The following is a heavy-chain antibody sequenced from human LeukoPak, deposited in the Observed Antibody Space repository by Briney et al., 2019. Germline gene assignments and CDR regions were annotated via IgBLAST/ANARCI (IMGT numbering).Heavy chain of an antibody. D-gene: IGHD3-3*01. CDR2: ISGSGGST. J-gene: IGHJ4*02. V-gene: IGHV3-23*01. CDR3: AKLISYDFWSGYYYDC. Sequence: GGSLRLSCAASRFTFTSYAMSWVRQAPGKGLEWVSAISGSGGSTYYADSVKGRFTISRDNSKNTLYLQLNSLRAEDTAVYHCAKLISYDFWSGYYYDCWGQGTLVTVSS. CDR1: RFTFTSYA.